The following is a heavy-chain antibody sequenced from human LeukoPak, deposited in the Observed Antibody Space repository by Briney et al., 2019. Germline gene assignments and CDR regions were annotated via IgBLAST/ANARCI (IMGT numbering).Heavy chain of an antibody. CDR1: GGSISSGTYY. J-gene: IGHJ4*02. D-gene: IGHD2-21*02. V-gene: IGHV4-31*03. Sequence: SQTLSLTCTVSGGSISSGTYYWRWIRQHPGKGLEWNVGIYYSGNTYYNPSLKSRLTISVDTSKNQFSLKLSSVTAADTAMYYCARVGGGDYALFDYWGQGTLVTVSS. CDR2: IYYSGNT. CDR3: ARVGGGDYALFDY.